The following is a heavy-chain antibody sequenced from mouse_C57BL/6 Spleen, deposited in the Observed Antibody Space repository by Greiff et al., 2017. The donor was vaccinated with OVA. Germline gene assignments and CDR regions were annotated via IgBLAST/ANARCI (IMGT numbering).Heavy chain of an antibody. CDR1: GYSITSGYY. D-gene: IGHD1-1*01. Sequence: EVQLQESGPGLVKPSQSLSLTCSVTGYSITSGYYWNWIRQFPGNKLEWMGYISYDGSNNYNPSLKNRISITRDTSKNQFFLKLNSVTTEDTATYYCARDLYYYGSSLYYFDYWGQGTTLTVSS. CDR3: ARDLYYYGSSLYYFDY. CDR2: ISYDGSN. V-gene: IGHV3-6*01. J-gene: IGHJ2*01.